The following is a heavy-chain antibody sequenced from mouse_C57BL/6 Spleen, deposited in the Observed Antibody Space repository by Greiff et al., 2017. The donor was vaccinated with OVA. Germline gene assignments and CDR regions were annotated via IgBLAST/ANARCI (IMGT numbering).Heavy chain of an antibody. J-gene: IGHJ2*01. Sequence: QVQLKQSGPELVKPGASVKISCKASGYAFSSSWMNWVKQRPGKGLEWIGRIYPGDGDTNYNGKFKGKATLTADKSYSTDYMQLSSLTSEDTAIYFCARVGANWIYAMDYWGQGTTLTVSS. CDR1: GYAFSSSW. V-gene: IGHV1-82*01. CDR3: ARVGANWIYAMDY. D-gene: IGHD4-1*01. CDR2: IYPGDGDT.